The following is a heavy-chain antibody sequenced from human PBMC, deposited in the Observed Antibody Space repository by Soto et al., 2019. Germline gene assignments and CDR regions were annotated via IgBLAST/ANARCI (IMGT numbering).Heavy chain of an antibody. D-gene: IGHD4-4*01. CDR1: GGSISSYY. J-gene: IGHJ6*03. CDR2: IYYSGST. Sequence: ETLSLTCTVSGGSISSYYWSWIRQPPGKGLEWIGYIYYSGSTNYNPSLKSRVTISVDTSKNQFSLKLSSVTAADTAVYYCASYDYNDYYYYMDVWGKGTTVTVSS. CDR3: ASYDYNDYYYYMDV. V-gene: IGHV4-59*01.